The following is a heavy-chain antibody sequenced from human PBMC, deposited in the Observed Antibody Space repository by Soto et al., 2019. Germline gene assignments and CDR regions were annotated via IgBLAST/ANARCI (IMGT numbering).Heavy chain of an antibody. V-gene: IGHV3-33*01. CDR3: ARDGPGDRSSRLPDDY. CDR1: GFTFSSYG. Sequence: QVQLVESGGGVVQPGRSLRLSCAASGFTFSSYGMHWVRQAPGKGLEWVAVIWYDGSNKYYADSVKGRFTISRDNSKNTLYLQMTSLKAEDTAVYYCARDGPGDRSSRLPDDYWGKGTLVAV. D-gene: IGHD6-13*01. J-gene: IGHJ4*02. CDR2: IWYDGSNK.